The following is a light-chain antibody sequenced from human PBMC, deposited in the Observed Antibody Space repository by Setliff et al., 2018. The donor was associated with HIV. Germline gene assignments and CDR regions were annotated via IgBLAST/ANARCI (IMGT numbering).Light chain of an antibody. J-gene: IGLJ1*01. CDR2: GNS. Sequence: QSVLTQPPSVSGAPGQSVTISCTGNSSNIGGGYDVHWYQQFPRTAPKLIIFGNSNRPSGVPDRFSGSKSGTSASLAITGLQAEDEADYYCSSYASSSTLYVFGTGTKVTVL. V-gene: IGLV1-40*01. CDR3: SSYASSSTLYV. CDR1: SSNIGGGYD.